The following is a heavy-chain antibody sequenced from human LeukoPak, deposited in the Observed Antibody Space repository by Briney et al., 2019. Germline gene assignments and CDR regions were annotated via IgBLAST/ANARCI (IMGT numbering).Heavy chain of an antibody. J-gene: IGHJ4*02. CDR1: GGSISSYY. D-gene: IGHD5-18*01. Sequence: PSETLSLTRTVSGGSISSYYWSWIRQPPGKGLEWIGYIYYSGSTNYNPSLKSRVTISVDTSKNQFSLKLSSVTAADTAVYYCAREPGTGYSYGSFDYWGQGTLVTVSS. V-gene: IGHV4-59*01. CDR2: IYYSGST. CDR3: AREPGTGYSYGSFDY.